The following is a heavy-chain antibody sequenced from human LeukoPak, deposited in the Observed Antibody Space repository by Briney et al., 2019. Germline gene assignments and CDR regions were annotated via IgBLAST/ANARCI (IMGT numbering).Heavy chain of an antibody. J-gene: IGHJ5*02. CDR3: ASFGYGSASYVWFDP. Sequence: GASVKVSCKASGYTFTGYYMHWVRQAPGQGLEWMGRINPNSGGTNYAQKFQGRVTMTRDTSISTAYMELSRLRSDDTAVYYCASFGYGSASYVWFDPWGQGTLVTVSS. D-gene: IGHD3-10*01. CDR1: GYTFTGYY. V-gene: IGHV1-2*06. CDR2: INPNSGGT.